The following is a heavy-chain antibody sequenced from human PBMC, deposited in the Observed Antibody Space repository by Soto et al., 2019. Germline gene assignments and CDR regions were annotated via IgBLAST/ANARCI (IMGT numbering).Heavy chain of an antibody. D-gene: IGHD6-19*01. CDR1: GYTFTSYD. CDR2: MNPSTGNT. V-gene: IGHV1-8*01. Sequence: QVQLVQPGAAVKKPGASVKVSCKASGYTFTSYDIIWVRQATGQGLEWMGWMNPSTGNTDSAEKFQGRLTMTRNTSISTVYMDLSSLSFEDTAVYYCARGRIIVAGGFDPWGQGTLVTVSS. CDR3: ARGRIIVAGGFDP. J-gene: IGHJ5*02.